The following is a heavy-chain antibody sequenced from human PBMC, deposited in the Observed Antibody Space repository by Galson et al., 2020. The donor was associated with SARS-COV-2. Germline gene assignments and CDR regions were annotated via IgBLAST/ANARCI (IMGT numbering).Heavy chain of an antibody. CDR2: IDWDDDK. CDR3: ARFSRGYSYGFSYFDY. D-gene: IGHD5-18*01. Sequence: SGPTLVKPTQTLTLTCTFSGFSLSTSGMCVSWIRQPPGKALEWLALIDWDDDKYYSTSLKTRLTISKDTSKNQVVLTMTNMDPVDTATYYFARFSRGYSYGFSYFDYGGQGTLVTVSS. CDR1: GFSLSTSGMC. J-gene: IGHJ4*02. V-gene: IGHV2-70*01.